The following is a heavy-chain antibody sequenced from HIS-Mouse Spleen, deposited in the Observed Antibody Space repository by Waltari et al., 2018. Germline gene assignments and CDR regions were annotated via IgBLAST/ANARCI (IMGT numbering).Heavy chain of an antibody. D-gene: IGHD6-13*01. V-gene: IGHV4-39*07. J-gene: IGHJ2*01. CDR3: AREIPYSSSWYDWYFDL. CDR1: GGSISSSSYY. CDR2: IYYSGST. Sequence: QLQLQESGPGLVKPSETLSLTCTVSGGSISSSSYYWGWIRHPPGKGVEWIGSIYYSGSTYYNPSLKSRVTISVDTSKNQFSLKLSSVTAADTAVYYCAREIPYSSSWYDWYFDLWGRGTLVTVSS.